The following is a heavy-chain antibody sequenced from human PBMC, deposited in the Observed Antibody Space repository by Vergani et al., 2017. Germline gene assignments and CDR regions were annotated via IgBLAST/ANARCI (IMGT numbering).Heavy chain of an antibody. Sequence: QVQLQESGPGLVKPSETLSLPCTVSGGSISSYYWSWIRQPAGKGLEWIGRIYTSGSTNYNPSLKSRVTISVDTSKNQFSRTLSSVNAADTAVYYCARESLAWLGGFDYWGQGSLVTVSS. V-gene: IGHV4-4*07. D-gene: IGHD3-10*01. CDR2: IYTSGST. CDR3: ARESLAWLGGFDY. J-gene: IGHJ4*02. CDR1: GGSISSYY.